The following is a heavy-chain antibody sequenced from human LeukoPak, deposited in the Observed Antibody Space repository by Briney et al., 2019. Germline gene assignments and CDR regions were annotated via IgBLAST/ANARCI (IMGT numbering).Heavy chain of an antibody. V-gene: IGHV3-43*01. CDR2: ISWDGGST. CDR3: AKDIGDSSGYYPDY. Sequence: GGSLRLSCAASGFTFDDYTMHWVRRAPGKGLEWVSLISWDGGSTYYADSVKGRFTISRDNSKNSLYLQMNSLRTEDTALYYCAKDIGDSSGYYPDYWGQGTLVTVSS. CDR1: GFTFDDYT. J-gene: IGHJ4*02. D-gene: IGHD3-22*01.